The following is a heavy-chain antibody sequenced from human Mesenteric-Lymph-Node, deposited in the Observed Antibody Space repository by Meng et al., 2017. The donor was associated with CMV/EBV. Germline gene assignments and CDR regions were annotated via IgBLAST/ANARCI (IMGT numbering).Heavy chain of an antibody. V-gene: IGHV2-5*02. J-gene: IGHJ4*02. CDR1: GFSLSTSGVG. CDR2: IYWDDDK. CDR3: AHSSGIAAAGPFYFDY. D-gene: IGHD6-13*01. Sequence: QITLKECGPPLVKPTPTPPLTCTFSGFSLSTSGVGVGWIRQPPGKALEWHALIYWDDDKRYSPSLKSTLTITKDTSKNQVVLTLTNMDPVDTATYYWAHSSGIAAAGPFYFDYWGQGTLVTVSS.